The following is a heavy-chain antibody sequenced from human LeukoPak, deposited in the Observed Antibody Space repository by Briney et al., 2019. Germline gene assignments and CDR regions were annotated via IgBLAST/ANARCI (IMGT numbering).Heavy chain of an antibody. CDR3: ARGRGTSGSTRDFYYYYYVDV. J-gene: IGHJ6*03. Sequence: ASVKVSCKASGYTFTNYAIHWLRQAPGQRLEWMGWINADNGHTKYSQHFQGRITITRDTSASTAYMELSSLTSDDMAVYYCARGRGTSGSTRDFYYYYYVDVWGTGTTVTVSS. CDR1: GYTFTNYA. D-gene: IGHD2-15*01. V-gene: IGHV1-3*03. CDR2: INADNGHT.